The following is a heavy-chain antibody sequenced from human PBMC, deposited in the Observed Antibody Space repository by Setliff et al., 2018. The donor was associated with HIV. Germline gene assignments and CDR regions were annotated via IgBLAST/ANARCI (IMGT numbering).Heavy chain of an antibody. J-gene: IGHJ6*03. CDR3: ARSSLAAAGPGYMDV. CDR1: GGTFSNYA. Sequence: GASVKVSCKASGGTFSNYAINWVRQAPGQGLEWMGGIIPIFDTTHYAQKFQGRVTITADESTSTAYMELSSLRSEDTAVYYCARSSLAAAGPGYMDVWGKGTTVTVSS. D-gene: IGHD6-13*01. CDR2: IIPIFDTT. V-gene: IGHV1-69*13.